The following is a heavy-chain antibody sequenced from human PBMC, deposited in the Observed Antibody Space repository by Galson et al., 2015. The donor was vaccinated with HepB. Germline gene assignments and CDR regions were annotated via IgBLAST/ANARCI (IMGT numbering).Heavy chain of an antibody. CDR3: ARGEYCSRSTCCFDF. CDR2: VYPGDSNT. J-gene: IGHJ4*02. D-gene: IGHD2-2*01. Sequence: QSGAEVKKPGESLKISCKGSGYTFTNYWISWVRQMPGKGLEWMGIVYPGDSNTRYSPSLQGQVTMSADKSINTAYLQWSSLKASDTAMYYCARGEYCSRSTCCFDFWGQGTLVTVSS. V-gene: IGHV5-51*01. CDR1: GYTFTNYW.